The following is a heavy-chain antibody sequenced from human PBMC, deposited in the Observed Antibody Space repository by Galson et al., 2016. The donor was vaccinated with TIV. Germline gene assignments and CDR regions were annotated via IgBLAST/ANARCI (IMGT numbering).Heavy chain of an antibody. J-gene: IGHJ4*02. CDR3: ARDIGGYDFDY. V-gene: IGHV4-59*01. D-gene: IGHD5-12*01. CDR2: VYYTGGT. CDR1: GGSMRDSY. Sequence: LSLTCTVSGGSMRDSYWSWIRQTPGKGLEWIGYVYYTGGTKYNPSLKSRVTISVDTSKNQFSLRLSSVAAADTAMYYCARDIGGYDFDYWGQGTLVAVSS.